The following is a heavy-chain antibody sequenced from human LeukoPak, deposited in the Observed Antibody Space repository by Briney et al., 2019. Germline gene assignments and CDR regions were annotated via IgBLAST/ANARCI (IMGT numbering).Heavy chain of an antibody. CDR2: IYSGGST. CDR1: GFTVSNNY. J-gene: IGHJ4*02. CDR3: ARGFGYGDTYYFDY. D-gene: IGHD4-17*01. V-gene: IGHV3-53*01. Sequence: GGSLRLSCAASGFTVSNNYMSWVRQAPGKGLEWVSVIYSGGSTYYADSVRGRFTISRDSSKNTLYLQMNSLRAEDTAVYYCARGFGYGDTYYFDYWGQGTLVTVSS.